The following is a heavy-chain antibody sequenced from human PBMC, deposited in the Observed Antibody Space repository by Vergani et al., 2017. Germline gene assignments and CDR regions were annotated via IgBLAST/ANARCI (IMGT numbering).Heavy chain of an antibody. CDR1: GGSMSCYY. V-gene: IGHV4-59*01. CDR2: MYHSGST. CDR3: GRVADCYGLGSRLLDL. J-gene: IGHJ5*02. Sequence: QVRLQESGPGLVKPSETLSLTCSVSGGSMSCYYWSWIRQPPGKELEWIGYMYHSGSTNYNPSLGTRVTISGDTSKNQFSLKLNSVTAADTAVYYCGRVADCYGLGSRLLDLWGQGILVTVSS. D-gene: IGHD3-10*01.